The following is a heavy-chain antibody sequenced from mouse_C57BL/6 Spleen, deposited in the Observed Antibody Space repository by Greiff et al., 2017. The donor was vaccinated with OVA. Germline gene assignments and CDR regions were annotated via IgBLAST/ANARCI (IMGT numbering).Heavy chain of an antibody. CDR1: GFTFSSYA. CDR2: ISDGGSYN. V-gene: IGHV5-4*03. CDR3: ARRLGRVGYFDY. D-gene: IGHD4-1*01. J-gene: IGHJ2*01. Sequence: EVNVVESGGGLVKPGGSLKLSCAASGFTFSSYAMSWVRQTPEKRLEWVANISDGGSYNYYPDNVKGRFTISRDNDKNNLYLQMSDLKSEYTAMYNGARRLGRVGYFDYWGQGTTLTVSS.